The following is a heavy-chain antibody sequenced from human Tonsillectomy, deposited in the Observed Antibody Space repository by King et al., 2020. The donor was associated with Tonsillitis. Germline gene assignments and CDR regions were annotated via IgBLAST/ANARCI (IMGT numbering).Heavy chain of an antibody. J-gene: IGHJ6*02. Sequence: VQLVESGGGVVQPGRSLRLSCAASGFTFSSYGMHWVRQAPGKGLEWVAVISYDGSNKYYADSVKGRFTISRDNSKNTLYLQMNSLRAEDTAVYYCAREQWLLLDYYHCYGVDVWGQGATVTVSS. V-gene: IGHV3-30*03. D-gene: IGHD6-19*01. CDR3: AREQWLLLDYYHCYGVDV. CDR2: ISYDGSNK. CDR1: GFTFSSYG.